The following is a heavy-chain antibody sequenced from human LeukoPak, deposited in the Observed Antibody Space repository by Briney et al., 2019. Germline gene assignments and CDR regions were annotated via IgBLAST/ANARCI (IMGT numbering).Heavy chain of an antibody. D-gene: IGHD3-22*01. J-gene: IGHJ6*02. V-gene: IGHV5-10-1*01. CDR3: ARLPPHYDSSGMGYYYYGMDV. Sequence: GESLKISCKGSGYSFTSYWISWVRQMPGKGLEWMGRIDPSDSYTNYSPSFQGHVTISADKSISTAYLQWSSLKASDTAMYYCARLPPHYDSSGMGYYYYGMDVWGQGTTVTVSS. CDR1: GYSFTSYW. CDR2: IDPSDSYT.